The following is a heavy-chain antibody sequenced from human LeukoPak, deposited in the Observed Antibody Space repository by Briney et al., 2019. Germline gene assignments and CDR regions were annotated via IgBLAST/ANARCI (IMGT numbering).Heavy chain of an antibody. D-gene: IGHD6-13*01. CDR1: GGSISSGGYY. CDR2: IYYSGST. J-gene: IGHJ5*02. Sequence: PSETLSLTCTVSGGSISSGGYYWSWIRLHPGKGLEWIGYIYYSGSTYYNPPLKSRVTISVDTSKNQFSLKLSSVTAADTAVYYCAREFRAAGRVGWFDPWGQGTLVTVSP. V-gene: IGHV4-31*03. CDR3: AREFRAAGRVGWFDP.